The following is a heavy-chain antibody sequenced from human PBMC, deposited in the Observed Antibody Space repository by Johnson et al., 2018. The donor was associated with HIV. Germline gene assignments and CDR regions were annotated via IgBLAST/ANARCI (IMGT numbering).Heavy chain of an antibody. D-gene: IGHD2-21*01. CDR3: ARLRWGSGDPLHDAFDV. Sequence: QVQLVESGGGLVKPGGSLRLSCAASGFTFSDYYMSWIRQAPGKGLEWVSYISSSGSIIHYADSVKGRFTISRDNAKNSLYVQMNSLRAEDTAVYYCARLRWGSGDPLHDAFDVWGQGTMVTVSS. V-gene: IGHV3-11*04. CDR2: ISSSGSII. CDR1: GFTFSDYY. J-gene: IGHJ3*01.